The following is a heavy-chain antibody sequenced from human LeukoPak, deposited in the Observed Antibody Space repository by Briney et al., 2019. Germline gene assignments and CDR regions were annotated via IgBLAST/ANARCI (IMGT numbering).Heavy chain of an antibody. CDR1: GFTFSSYA. D-gene: IGHD1-26*01. V-gene: IGHV3-23*01. Sequence: GGSLRLSCAASGFTFSSYAMSWVRQAPGKGLEWVSAITGSGGSTHYADSVKGRFTISRDDSKNTLYLQMNSLRAEDTAVYYCARDRLIRLGWFDPWGQGTLVTVSS. CDR2: ITGSGGST. J-gene: IGHJ5*02. CDR3: ARDRLIRLGWFDP.